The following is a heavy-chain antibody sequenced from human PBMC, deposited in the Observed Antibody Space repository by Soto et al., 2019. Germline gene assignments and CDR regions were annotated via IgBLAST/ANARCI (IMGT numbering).Heavy chain of an antibody. CDR3: VRSVPAATWQYSGMDV. CDR1: GGSFSGYY. D-gene: IGHD2-2*01. J-gene: IGHJ6*02. Sequence: PSETLSLTCAVYGGSFSGYYWSLIRQPPGKGLEWIGEINHSGSTNYNPSLKSRVTISVDTSKNQFSLKLSSVTAADTAVYYCVRSVPAATWQYSGMDVWGQGTTVT. CDR2: INHSGST. V-gene: IGHV4-34*01.